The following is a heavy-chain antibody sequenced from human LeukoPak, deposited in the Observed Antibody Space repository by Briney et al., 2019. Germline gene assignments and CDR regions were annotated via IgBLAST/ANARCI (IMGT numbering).Heavy chain of an antibody. CDR1: GYTFTCYY. CDR3: ARDGGGDFKQYYYYYYYMDV. J-gene: IGHJ6*03. V-gene: IGHV1-2*02. D-gene: IGHD2-21*02. CDR2: INPNSGGT. Sequence: ASVKVSCKASGYTFTCYYMHWVRQAPGQGLEWMGWINPNSGGTNYAQKLQGRVTMTTDTSTSTAYMELRSLRSDDTAVYYCARDGGGDFKQYYYYYYYMDVWGKGTTVTISS.